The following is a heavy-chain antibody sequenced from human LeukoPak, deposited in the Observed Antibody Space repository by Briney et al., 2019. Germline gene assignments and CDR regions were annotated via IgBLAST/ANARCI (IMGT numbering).Heavy chain of an antibody. J-gene: IGHJ4*02. V-gene: IGHV1-2*02. Sequence: ASVKVSCKASGYTFTNYAISWVRQAPGQGLEWMGWINPNSGGTNYAQKFQGRVTTTRDTSISTAYMELSRLRSDDTAVYYCARAHQRGVAAAALGYWGQGTLVTVSS. CDR1: GYTFTNYA. CDR2: INPNSGGT. D-gene: IGHD6-25*01. CDR3: ARAHQRGVAAAALGY.